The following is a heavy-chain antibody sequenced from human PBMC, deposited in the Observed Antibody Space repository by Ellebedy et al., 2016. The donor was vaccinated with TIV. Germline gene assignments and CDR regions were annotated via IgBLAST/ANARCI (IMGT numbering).Heavy chain of an antibody. J-gene: IGHJ4*02. CDR1: GFTFSGHG. Sequence: GESLKISXVAFGFTFSGHGMHWVRPGPGKGLEWVAVISSDGTTKHYADSVRGRFTISRDNSKNTLYLQVNSLTTEDTAVYYCARGCSTDTTCFLIDSWGQGTLVTVSS. CDR2: ISSDGTTK. D-gene: IGHD1-26*01. V-gene: IGHV3-33*05. CDR3: ARGCSTDTTCFLIDS.